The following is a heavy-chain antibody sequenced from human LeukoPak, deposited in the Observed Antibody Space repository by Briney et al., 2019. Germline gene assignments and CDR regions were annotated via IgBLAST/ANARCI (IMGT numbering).Heavy chain of an antibody. CDR2: IYTSGST. CDR1: GGSISSGSYY. Sequence: PSETLSLTCTVSGGSISSGSYYWSWIRQPAGKGLEWIGRIYTSGSTNYNPSLKSRVTISVDTSKNQFSLKLSSVTAADTAVYYCARGRRRLFDYWGQGTLVTVSS. V-gene: IGHV4-61*02. CDR3: ARGRRRLFDY. J-gene: IGHJ4*02.